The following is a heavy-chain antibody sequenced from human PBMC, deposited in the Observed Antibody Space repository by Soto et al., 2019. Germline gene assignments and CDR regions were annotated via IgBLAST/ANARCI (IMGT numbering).Heavy chain of an antibody. Sequence: SSETLSLTCAVYGGSFSGYYWSWIRQPPGKGLEWIGEINHSGSTNYNPSLNSRVTISVDTSKNQFSLKLSSVTAADTAVYYCARLGRYYQSLDTWGPGTLVTVSS. CDR3: ARLGRYYQSLDT. CDR2: INHSGST. D-gene: IGHD3-10*01. CDR1: GGSFSGYY. V-gene: IGHV4-34*01. J-gene: IGHJ5*01.